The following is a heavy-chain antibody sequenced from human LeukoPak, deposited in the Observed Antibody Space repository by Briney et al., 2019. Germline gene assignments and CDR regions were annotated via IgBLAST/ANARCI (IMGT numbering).Heavy chain of an antibody. V-gene: IGHV3-33*01. CDR1: GFTFSSYG. CDR2: IWYDGRNK. CDR3: ARAVGPFDF. J-gene: IGHJ3*01. Sequence: GRSLRLSCAASGFTFSSYGMHCVRQAPSTALEWVAVIWYDGRNKYYADSVKGRFTIPRHNSKNTLFLQMNILRAEDTAVYYCARAVGPFDFWGPGTLVIVSS.